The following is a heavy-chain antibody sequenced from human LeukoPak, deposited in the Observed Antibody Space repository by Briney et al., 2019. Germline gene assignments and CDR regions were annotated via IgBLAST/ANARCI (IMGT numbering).Heavy chain of an antibody. V-gene: IGHV4-59*01. Sequence: PSETLSLTCTVSGRSISRYYWSWIRQPPGKGLEWIGYIYYSGSTNYKPSLKSRVTISVDASKNQFSLKLRSVTAADTAVYYCARVWSGYDVFDIWGQGTMVTVSS. CDR3: ARVWSGYDVFDI. J-gene: IGHJ3*02. D-gene: IGHD3-3*01. CDR2: IYYSGST. CDR1: GRSISRYY.